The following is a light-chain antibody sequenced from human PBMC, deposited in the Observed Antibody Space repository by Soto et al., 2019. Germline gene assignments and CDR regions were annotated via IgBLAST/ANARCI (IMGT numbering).Light chain of an antibody. CDR1: QSVSSN. CDR2: GSF. CDR3: QQYNNWPSRT. J-gene: IGKJ2*01. Sequence: EIVMTQSPATLSVFPGERATLSCRASQSVSSNLAWYQQKPGQAPRLLIYGSFTRATGIPARFSGSGSGTEFTLIISSLQSEDFAVYDCQQYNNWPSRTFGQGTKLEIK. V-gene: IGKV3-15*01.